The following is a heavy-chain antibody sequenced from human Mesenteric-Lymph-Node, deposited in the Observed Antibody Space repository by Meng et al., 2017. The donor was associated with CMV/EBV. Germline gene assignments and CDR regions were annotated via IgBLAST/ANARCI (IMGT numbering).Heavy chain of an antibody. CDR3: ARAMAGWDSSSWYEWDY. V-gene: IGHV4-59*01. Sequence: SETLSLTCTVSGGSISSYYWSWIRQPPGKGLEWIGYIYYSGSTNYNPSLKSRVTISVDTPKNQFSLKLSSVTAADTAVYYCARAMAGWDSSSWYEWDYWGQGTLVTVSS. J-gene: IGHJ4*02. D-gene: IGHD6-13*01. CDR1: GGSISSYY. CDR2: IYYSGST.